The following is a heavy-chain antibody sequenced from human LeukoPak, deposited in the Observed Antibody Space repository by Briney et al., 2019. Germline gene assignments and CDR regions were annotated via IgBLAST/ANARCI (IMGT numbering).Heavy chain of an antibody. CDR2: IKEDGSEE. CDR3: ATGQIGYDW. J-gene: IGHJ4*02. Sequence: GGSLRLSCAASGFSFSYYWMTWVRQAPGRGLECVANIKEDGSEEYYVDSVKGRFTISRDNSKNSLYLQMNSLRGEDTAVYYCATGQIGYDWWGQGTLVTVSS. CDR1: GFSFSYYW. V-gene: IGHV3-7*01. D-gene: IGHD5-12*01.